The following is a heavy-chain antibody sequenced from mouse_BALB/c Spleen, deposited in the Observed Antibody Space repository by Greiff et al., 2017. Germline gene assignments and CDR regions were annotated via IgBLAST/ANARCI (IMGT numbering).Heavy chain of an antibody. CDR3: ARDRAEYYFDY. CDR1: GFTFSSYG. Sequence: EVKLVESGGGLVQPGGSLKLSCAASGFTFSSYGMSWVRQTPDKRLELVATINSNGGSTYYPDSVKGRFTISRDNAKNTLYLQMSSLKSEDTAMYYCARDRAEYYFDYWGQGTTLTVSS. V-gene: IGHV5-6-3*01. J-gene: IGHJ2*01. CDR2: INSNGGST.